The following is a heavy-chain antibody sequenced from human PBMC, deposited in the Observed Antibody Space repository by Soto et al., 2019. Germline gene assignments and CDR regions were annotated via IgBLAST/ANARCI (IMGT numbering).Heavy chain of an antibody. CDR2: ISYDGSNK. CDR3: AKPRYDSSGYYSGSDY. CDR1: GFTFRSYG. V-gene: IGHV3-30*18. D-gene: IGHD3-22*01. Sequence: PGGSLRLSCAASGFTFRSYGMHWVRQAPGKGLEWVAVISYDGSNKYYADSVKGRFTISRDNSKNTLYLQMNSLRAEDTAVYYCAKPRYDSSGYYSGSDYWGQGTLVTVSS. J-gene: IGHJ4*02.